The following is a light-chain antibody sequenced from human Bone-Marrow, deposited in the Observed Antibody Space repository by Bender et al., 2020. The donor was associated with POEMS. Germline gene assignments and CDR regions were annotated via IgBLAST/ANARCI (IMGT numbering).Light chain of an antibody. V-gene: IGLV2-23*02. Sequence: QSALTQPASVSGSPGQSITISCTGSNTDVGSYNLVSWYRQHPGTAPKLIVYKVTKRPSGISDRFSGSKSGNTASLTISGLQSDDEGDYYCCSYAGSRTFVLFGGGTKVTVL. CDR3: CSYAGSRTFVL. CDR2: KVT. CDR1: NTDVGSYNL. J-gene: IGLJ3*02.